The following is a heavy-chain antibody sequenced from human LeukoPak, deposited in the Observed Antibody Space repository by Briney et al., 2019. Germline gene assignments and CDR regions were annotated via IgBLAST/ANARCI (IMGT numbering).Heavy chain of an antibody. CDR1: GGSVSSGSYY. Sequence: KPSETLSLTCTVSGGSVSSGSYYWSWIRQPPGKGLEWIGYIYYSGSTNYNSSLKSRVTISVDTSKNQFSLKLSSVTAADTAVYYCARVSGVYGDTYYFDYWGQGTLVTVSS. CDR2: IYYSGST. D-gene: IGHD4-17*01. CDR3: ARVSGVYGDTYYFDY. J-gene: IGHJ4*02. V-gene: IGHV4-61*01.